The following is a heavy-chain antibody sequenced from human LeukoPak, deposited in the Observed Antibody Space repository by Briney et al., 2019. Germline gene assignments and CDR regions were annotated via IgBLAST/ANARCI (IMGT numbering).Heavy chain of an antibody. D-gene: IGHD1-26*01. V-gene: IGHV6-1*01. CDR3: TGTSSRVGENWFDP. Sequence: SQTLSLTCAISGDSVSSNSAAWNWIRQSPSRGLEWLGRTYYRSKWYNEYAVSVKGRITINPDTSKNQISLQLDSVTPEDTALYYCTGTSSRVGENWFDPWGQGTLVTVSS. CDR1: GDSVSSNSAA. J-gene: IGHJ5*02. CDR2: TYYRSKWYN.